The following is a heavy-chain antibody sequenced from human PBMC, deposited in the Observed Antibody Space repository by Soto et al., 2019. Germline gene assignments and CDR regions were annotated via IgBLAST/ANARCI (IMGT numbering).Heavy chain of an antibody. CDR2: IYYSGST. V-gene: IGHV4-31*03. Sequence: ASETLSLTCTVSCGSINSGGYYLSWIRQHPGKGPEWIGYIYYSGSTYYNPSLKSRVTISVDTSKNQFSLKLSSVTAADTAVYYCARDRIETGTTWSTYNWFDPWGQGTLVTAPQ. CDR1: CGSINSGGYY. CDR3: ARDRIETGTTWSTYNWFDP. D-gene: IGHD1-7*01. J-gene: IGHJ5*02.